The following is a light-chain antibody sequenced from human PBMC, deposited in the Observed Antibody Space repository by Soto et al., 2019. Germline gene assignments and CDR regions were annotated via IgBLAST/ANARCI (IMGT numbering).Light chain of an antibody. CDR2: AAS. V-gene: IGKV3-20*01. Sequence: EIVMTQSPATLSVSPGERVTLSCRASQSVSSNLAWYQQRPGQAPGLLTYAASSRATGIPDSFAGSVSGTDFTLTIIRLEPEELAVVYCLQYDSSPWTFGQGTKVDIK. CDR1: QSVSSN. CDR3: LQYDSSPWT. J-gene: IGKJ1*01.